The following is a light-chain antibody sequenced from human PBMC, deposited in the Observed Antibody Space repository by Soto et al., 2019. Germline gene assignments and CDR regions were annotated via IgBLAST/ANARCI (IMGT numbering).Light chain of an antibody. CDR3: QQYGTKVS. J-gene: IGKJ2*01. CDR1: QSLSSSY. CDR2: RSS. V-gene: IGKV3-20*01. Sequence: EFVLTQSPSTLSLSPGERATLSCRASQSLSSSYLAWYQQKAGQPPRLLMFRSSDRAAGVPDMFSGSAAGTEFILIISSLEPEDLAVYYCQQYGTKVSFGPGTKVEFK.